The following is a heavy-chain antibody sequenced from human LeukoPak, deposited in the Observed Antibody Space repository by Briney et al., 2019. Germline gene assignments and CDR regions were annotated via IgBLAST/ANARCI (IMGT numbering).Heavy chain of an antibody. CDR2: INYSGST. J-gene: IGHJ4*02. V-gene: IGHV4-39*01. Sequence: SETLSLTCTVSGGSVSSTTYYWSWIRQPPGKGLEWIASINYSGSTYYNPSLKSRVAISVDTSENQFSLKLSSVTAADTAVYYCARYVVYGSGKYYFDYWGQGTLVTVSS. CDR1: GGSVSSTTYY. D-gene: IGHD3-10*01. CDR3: ARYVVYGSGKYYFDY.